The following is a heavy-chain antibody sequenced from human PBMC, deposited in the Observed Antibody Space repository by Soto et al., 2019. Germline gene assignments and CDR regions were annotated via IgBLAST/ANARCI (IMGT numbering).Heavy chain of an antibody. CDR2: INHSGST. CDR3: ASSPGYCSGGSCYTFDY. Sequence: TLSLTCAVYGGSFSGYYWSWIRQPPGKGLEWIGEINHSGSTNYNPSLKSRVTISVDTSKNQFSLKLSSVTAADTAVYYCASSPGYCSGGSCYTFDYWGQGTLVTVSS. J-gene: IGHJ4*02. D-gene: IGHD2-15*01. CDR1: GGSFSGYY. V-gene: IGHV4-34*01.